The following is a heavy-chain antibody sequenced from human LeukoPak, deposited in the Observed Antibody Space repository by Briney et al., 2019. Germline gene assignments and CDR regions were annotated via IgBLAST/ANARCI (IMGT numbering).Heavy chain of an antibody. J-gene: IGHJ4*02. D-gene: IGHD2-15*01. CDR1: GFTFSNAW. CDR3: TTDFVVVVAARGDY. V-gene: IGHV3-15*01. CDR2: IKSKTDGGTT. Sequence: GGSLRLSCAASGFTFSNAWMSWVRQAPGKGLEWVGRIKSKTDGGTTDYAAPVKGRFTISRDDSNNTLYLQMNSLKTEDTAVYYCTTDFVVVVAARGDYWGQGTLVTVSS.